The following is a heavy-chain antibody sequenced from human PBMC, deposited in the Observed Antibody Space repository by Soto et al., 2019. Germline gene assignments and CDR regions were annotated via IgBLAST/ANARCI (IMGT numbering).Heavy chain of an antibody. D-gene: IGHD6-19*01. V-gene: IGHV3-30-3*01. CDR2: ISYDGSNK. Sequence: GGSLRLSCASSGFTFSSYAMHWVRQAPVKGLEWVAVISYDGSNKYYADSVKGRFTISRDNSKNTLYLQMNSLRAEDTAVYYCARDLTGYSSGWHIYWGQGTLVTVSS. CDR3: ARDLTGYSSGWHIY. J-gene: IGHJ4*02. CDR1: GFTFSSYA.